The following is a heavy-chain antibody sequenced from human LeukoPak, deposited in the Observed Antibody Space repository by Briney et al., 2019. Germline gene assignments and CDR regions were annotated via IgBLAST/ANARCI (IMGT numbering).Heavy chain of an antibody. CDR1: GDSISTTRYH. Sequence: SETLSLTCAVSGDSISTTRYHWGWIRQPPGKGLEWMASIFYTGSTYYNSSLKSRVTISVDTSKNQFSLNLNSVTAADTAVYYCARGSNSVANWGQGTLVTVSS. V-gene: IGHV4-39*01. CDR3: ARGSNSVAN. CDR2: IFYTGST. J-gene: IGHJ4*02. D-gene: IGHD4-23*01.